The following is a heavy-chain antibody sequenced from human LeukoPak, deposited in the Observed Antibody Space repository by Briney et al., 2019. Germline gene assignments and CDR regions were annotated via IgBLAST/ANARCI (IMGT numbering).Heavy chain of an antibody. D-gene: IGHD4-17*01. CDR3: AKPATVTTSGYYFDY. CDR2: ISGSGGST. Sequence: PGGSLRLSCAASGFTFSSYAMSWVRQAPGKGLEWVSAISGSGGSTYYADSVKGRFTISRDNSKNTLYLQMNSQRAEDTAVYYCAKPATVTTSGYYFDYWGQGTLVTVSS. J-gene: IGHJ4*02. V-gene: IGHV3-23*01. CDR1: GFTFSSYA.